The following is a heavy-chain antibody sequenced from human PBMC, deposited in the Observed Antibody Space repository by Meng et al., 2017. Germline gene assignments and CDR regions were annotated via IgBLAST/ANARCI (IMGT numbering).Heavy chain of an antibody. Sequence: LAITLRVLPLSCGVSGCSMSSSNCESWSRQPPAKGLEWIGEIYHSGSTNYNPSLKSRVTISEDKSKNQFSLKLSSVTAADTAVYYCARVVAATTLFLDYWGQGTLVTVSS. CDR1: GCSMSSSNC. CDR3: ARVVAATTLFLDY. CDR2: IYHSGST. D-gene: IGHD2-15*01. V-gene: IGHV4-4*02. J-gene: IGHJ4*02.